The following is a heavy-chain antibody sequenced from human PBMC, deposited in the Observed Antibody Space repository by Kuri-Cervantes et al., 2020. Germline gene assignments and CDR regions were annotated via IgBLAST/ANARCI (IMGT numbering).Heavy chain of an antibody. CDR1: GDSMNNYG. CDR3: ARGRVAATTSYYFDF. D-gene: IGHD2-15*01. Sequence: SETLSLTCSVSGDSMNNYGWSWIRQAPGRGLEWIGRIYYSGSTDYNPSLRSRVTISLDTSKNQFSLKLSSVTAADTALYYCARGRVAATTSYYFDFWGQGTLVTVSS. CDR2: IYYSGST. J-gene: IGHJ4*02. V-gene: IGHV4-59*12.